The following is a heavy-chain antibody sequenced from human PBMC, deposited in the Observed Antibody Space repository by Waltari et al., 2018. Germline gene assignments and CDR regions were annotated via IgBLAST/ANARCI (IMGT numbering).Heavy chain of an antibody. Sequence: EVQVVESGGGLVKPGGSLRISCAASGFSIKTYMDWVRQAPGQGLEWVSSINDVGSHIFYADSVRGRFIISRDDAKNSLDLEMNSLRAEDTAVYYCVRAVRSGALRSYWFDPWGQGTLVTVS. D-gene: IGHD3-22*01. V-gene: IGHV3-21*01. J-gene: IGHJ5*02. CDR3: VRAVRSGALRSYWFDP. CDR1: GFSIKTY. CDR2: INDVGSHI.